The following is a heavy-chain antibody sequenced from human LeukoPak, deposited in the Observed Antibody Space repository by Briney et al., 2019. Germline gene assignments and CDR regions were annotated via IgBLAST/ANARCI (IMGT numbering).Heavy chain of an antibody. D-gene: IGHD3/OR15-3a*01. CDR3: AKDGRRTWDLDY. J-gene: IGHJ4*02. CDR1: GFNFQNYG. Sequence: PGGSLRLSCGTSGFNFQNYGIHWVRQAPGKGLEWVAFAHYIGTYAYYAESAKGRFSVSRDVSKSTVYLQMNSLGVEDTALYYCAKDGRRTWDLDYWGRGTLVTVSS. V-gene: IGHV3-30*02. CDR2: AHYIGTYA.